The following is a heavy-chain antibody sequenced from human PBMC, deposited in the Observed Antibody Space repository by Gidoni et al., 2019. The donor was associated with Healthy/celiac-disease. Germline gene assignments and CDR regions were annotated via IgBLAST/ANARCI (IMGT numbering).Heavy chain of an antibody. Sequence: HVQLVQSGAEVKKPGSSVKVSCKAAGGTFSSYAISWVRQAPGQGLEWMGGIIPIFGTANYAQKFQGRVTITADESTSTAYMELRSLRSEDTAVYYCAGSDYYGSGSYYNPRYYFDYWGQGTLVTVSS. J-gene: IGHJ4*02. D-gene: IGHD3-10*01. CDR2: IIPIFGTA. CDR3: AGSDYYGSGSYYNPRYYFDY. CDR1: GGTFSSYA. V-gene: IGHV1-69*01.